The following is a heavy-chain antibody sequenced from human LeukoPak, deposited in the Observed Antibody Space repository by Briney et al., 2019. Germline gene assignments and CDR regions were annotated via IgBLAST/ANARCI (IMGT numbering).Heavy chain of an antibody. CDR1: GGSISSYY. Sequence: PSETLSLTCTVSGGSISSYYWSWIRQPAGKGLEWIGRIYTSGSTNYNPSLKSRVTMSVDTSKNQFSLKLSSVTAADTAVYHCARDISGSYCSDAVASEIGGQGTLVTVSS. CDR3: ARDISGSYCSDAVASEI. CDR2: IYTSGST. D-gene: IGHD1-26*01. J-gene: IGHJ3*02. V-gene: IGHV4-4*07.